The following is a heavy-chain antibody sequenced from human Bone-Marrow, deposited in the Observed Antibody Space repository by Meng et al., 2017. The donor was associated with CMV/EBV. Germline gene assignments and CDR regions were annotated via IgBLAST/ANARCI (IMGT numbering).Heavy chain of an antibody. V-gene: IGHV3-33*06. J-gene: IGHJ5*02. CDR2: IWYDGSNK. CDR3: AKDPQGGTTWFDP. CDR1: GFTFDGYA. D-gene: IGHD1-7*01. Sequence: LSLTCAASGFTFDGYAMHWVRQAPGKGLEWVAVIWYDGSNKYYADSVKGRFTISRDNSKNTLYLQMNSLRAEDTAVYYCAKDPQGGTTWFDPWGQGTLVTVSS.